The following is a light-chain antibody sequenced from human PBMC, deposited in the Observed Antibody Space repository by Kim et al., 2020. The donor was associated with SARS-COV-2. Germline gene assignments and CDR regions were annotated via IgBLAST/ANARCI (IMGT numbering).Light chain of an antibody. CDR2: WSS. Sequence: AVSLGEGATINCKSSQCVKNKLVWYHHKPGQPPKLLIRWSSDRESGVPDRFSGSGSGTDFTLTVSSLQAEDVAVYYCQQYHNLPYTFGQGTKLEI. V-gene: IGKV4-1*01. CDR1: QCVKNK. J-gene: IGKJ2*01. CDR3: QQYHNLPYT.